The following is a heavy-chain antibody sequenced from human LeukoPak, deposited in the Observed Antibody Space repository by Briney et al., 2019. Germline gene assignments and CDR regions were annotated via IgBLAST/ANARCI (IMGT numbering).Heavy chain of an antibody. CDR2: ISAYNGNT. V-gene: IGHV1-18*01. J-gene: IGHJ6*03. CDR1: GYSFTSYG. Sequence: ASVKVSCKGSGYSFTSYGISWVRQAPGQGLEWMGWISAYNGNTNYAQKLQGRVTMTTDTSTSTAYMELRSLRSDDTAVYYCARAVRGALYYYYYMDVWGKGTTVTVSS. D-gene: IGHD3-10*01. CDR3: ARAVRGALYYYYYMDV.